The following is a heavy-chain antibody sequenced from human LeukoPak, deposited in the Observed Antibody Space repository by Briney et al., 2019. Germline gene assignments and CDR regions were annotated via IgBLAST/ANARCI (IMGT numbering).Heavy chain of an antibody. Sequence: GGSLRLSCAASGFTFSSYTMSWVRQAPAKGLEWVSAISASGGNTYYADSVRGRFTISRDNAKKSLYLQMNSLRAEDTAVYYCVRSAHDFDHGGQGILVTVSS. CDR2: ISASGGNT. CDR3: VRSAHDFDH. CDR1: GFTFSSYT. J-gene: IGHJ4*02. V-gene: IGHV3-23*01.